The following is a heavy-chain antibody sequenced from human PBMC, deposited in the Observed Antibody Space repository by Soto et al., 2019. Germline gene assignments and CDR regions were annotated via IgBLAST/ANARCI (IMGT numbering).Heavy chain of an antibody. J-gene: IGHJ4*01. Sequence: WGSLRLSCAASGFSFSDDAMHWIRRAPGKWLEWVALVAHDGTSKYYAGSVKGRFTISSDNSSNTLFLQMDSLGTEDTAVDYFARDNPISGIVAEIDIWRRGXMVTVYS. CDR2: VAHDGTSK. D-gene: IGHD2-21*01. V-gene: IGHV3-30-3*01. CDR3: ARDNPISGIVAEIDI. CDR1: GFSFSDDA.